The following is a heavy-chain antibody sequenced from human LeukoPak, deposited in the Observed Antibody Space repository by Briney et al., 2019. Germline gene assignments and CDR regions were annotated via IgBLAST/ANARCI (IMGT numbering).Heavy chain of an antibody. Sequence: SETLSLTCTVSGGSISSYYWSWIRQPPGKGLEWIGYIYYSGSTNYNPSLKSRVTMSVDTSKNQFSLKLSSVTAADTAVYYCARGRPDVYGFDYWGQGTLVTVSS. V-gene: IGHV4-59*12. CDR2: IYYSGST. CDR1: GGSISSYY. J-gene: IGHJ4*02. D-gene: IGHD1-14*01. CDR3: ARGRPDVYGFDY.